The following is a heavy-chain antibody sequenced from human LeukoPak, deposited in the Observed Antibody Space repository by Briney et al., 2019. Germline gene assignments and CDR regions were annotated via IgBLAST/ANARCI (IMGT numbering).Heavy chain of an antibody. CDR1: GGSISSYY. CDR2: IYTSGST. D-gene: IGHD3-22*01. CDR3: ARERRIGKTYYYDSSVSSYFDY. V-gene: IGHV4-4*07. Sequence: SETLSLTCTVSGGSISSYYWSWIRQPAGKGLEWIGRIYTSGSTNYNPSLKSRVTMSVDTSKNQFSLKLSSVTAADTAVYYCARERRIGKTYYYDSSVSSYFDYWGQGTLVTVSS. J-gene: IGHJ4*02.